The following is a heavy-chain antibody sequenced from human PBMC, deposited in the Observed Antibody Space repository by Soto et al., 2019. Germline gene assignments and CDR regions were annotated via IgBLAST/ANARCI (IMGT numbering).Heavy chain of an antibody. CDR3: ASGAAYDY. D-gene: IGHD6-25*01. CDR1: GFPFSSYA. CDR2: ISYDGSNK. Sequence: PGGSRRLSCAASGFPFSSYAMHWVRQAPGKGLEWVAVISYDGSNKYDADAVKGRFTISRDESKKTLYLQMNSLRAEDTAVYYCASGAAYDYWGQGTLVTASS. J-gene: IGHJ4*02. V-gene: IGHV3-30-3*01.